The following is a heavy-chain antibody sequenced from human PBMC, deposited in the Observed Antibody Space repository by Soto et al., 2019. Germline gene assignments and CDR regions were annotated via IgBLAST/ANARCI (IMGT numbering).Heavy chain of an antibody. CDR2: IIQDGTT. D-gene: IGHD4-17*01. CDR3: AKDLRPDGVWDFDS. Sequence: EVQLLESGGDLVQPGGSLRLSCAASGFTFTTYSMVWVRQATGRGPAWVSGIIQDGTTYYADSAKGRFTISRDNSWNTVYLQMANLRGEDTALYYCAKDLRPDGVWDFDSWGQGTLVTVSS. J-gene: IGHJ4*02. V-gene: IGHV3-23*01. CDR1: GFTFTTYS.